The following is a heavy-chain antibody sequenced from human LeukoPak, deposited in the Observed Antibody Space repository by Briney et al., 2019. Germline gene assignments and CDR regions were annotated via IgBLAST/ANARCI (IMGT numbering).Heavy chain of an antibody. CDR1: GYTFTSYD. V-gene: IGHV1-8*01. Sequence: ASVKVSCKASGYTFTSYDINWVRQAPGQGLEWMGWMNPISGNTDYAQKFQGIVTMTRNTSISTAYMELSSLRSEDTAVYYCARGSVDDYVWGSYRYPFDYWGQGTLVTVSS. CDR3: ARGSVDDYVWGSYRYPFDY. CDR2: MNPISGNT. J-gene: IGHJ4*02. D-gene: IGHD3-16*02.